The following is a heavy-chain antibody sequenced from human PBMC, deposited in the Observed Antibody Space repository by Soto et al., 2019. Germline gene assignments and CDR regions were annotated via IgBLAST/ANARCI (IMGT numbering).Heavy chain of an antibody. CDR3: ARDLRAHLVATAMPYYMDV. Sequence: EVQLVESGGGLVQPGGSLRLSCAASGFTFGSYSMNWVRQAPGKGLEWVSFILSRSGVIYYADSVKGRFTISRDNAKKSLYLQMNSLRAEDTAVYYCARDLRAHLVATAMPYYMDVWGKGTTVTVSS. J-gene: IGHJ6*03. CDR1: GFTFGSYS. D-gene: IGHD2-21*02. CDR2: ILSRSGVI. V-gene: IGHV3-48*01.